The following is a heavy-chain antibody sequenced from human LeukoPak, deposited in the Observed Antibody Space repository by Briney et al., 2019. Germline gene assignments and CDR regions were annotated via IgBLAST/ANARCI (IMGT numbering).Heavy chain of an antibody. Sequence: GGSLRLSCAASGFTFSSYGMHWVRQAPGKGLEWVALISYDGSNKCYSDSVKGRFTISRDNSKNTPYLQMNSLRPEDTAVYYCAKGRYTGSSFFDYWGQGTLVTVSS. CDR3: AKGRYTGSSFFDY. D-gene: IGHD3-10*01. J-gene: IGHJ4*02. V-gene: IGHV3-30*18. CDR1: GFTFSSYG. CDR2: ISYDGSNK.